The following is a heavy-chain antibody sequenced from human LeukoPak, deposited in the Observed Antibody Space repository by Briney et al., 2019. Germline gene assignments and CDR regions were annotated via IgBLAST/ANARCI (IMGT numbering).Heavy chain of an antibody. CDR2: ISAYHGNT. J-gene: IGHJ4*02. CDR3: VRDGSGTWNDY. D-gene: IGHD3-10*01. Sequence: GASVKVSCKASGFSYGISWVRQAPGQGLEWMGWISAYHGNTNYAQKLQGRVTMTTDTSTSTAYVELRSLRSDDTAVYYCVRDGSGTWNDYWGQGTLVTVSS. V-gene: IGHV1-18*01. CDR1: GFSYG.